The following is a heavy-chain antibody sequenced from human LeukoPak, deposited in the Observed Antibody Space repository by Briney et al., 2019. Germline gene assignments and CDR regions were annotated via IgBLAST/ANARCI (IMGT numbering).Heavy chain of an antibody. Sequence: SETLSLTCAVYGGSFSGYYWSWIRHPPGKGLEWIGEINHSGSTNYSPSLKSRVTITVDTSKNQFSLKLSSVTAADTAVYYCASFAAAAGKFGYWGQGTLVTVSS. CDR1: GGSFSGYY. J-gene: IGHJ4*02. D-gene: IGHD6-13*01. V-gene: IGHV4-34*01. CDR2: INHSGST. CDR3: ASFAAAAGKFGY.